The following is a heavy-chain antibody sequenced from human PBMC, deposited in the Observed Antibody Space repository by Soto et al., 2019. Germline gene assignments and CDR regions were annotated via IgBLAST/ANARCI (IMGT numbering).Heavy chain of an antibody. CDR1: GYTFTSYG. Sequence: ASVKVSCKASGYTFTSYGTSWVRQAPGQGLEWMGWISAYNGNTNYAQKLQGRVTMTTDTSTSTAYMELRSLRSDDTAVYYCARALMGYCSGGSCGTYYYYYYGMDVWGQGTTVTVSS. J-gene: IGHJ6*02. V-gene: IGHV1-18*01. CDR3: ARALMGYCSGGSCGTYYYYYYGMDV. CDR2: ISAYNGNT. D-gene: IGHD2-15*01.